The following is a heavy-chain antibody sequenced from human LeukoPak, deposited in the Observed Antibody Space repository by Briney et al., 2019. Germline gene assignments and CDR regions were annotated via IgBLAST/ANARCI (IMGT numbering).Heavy chain of an antibody. V-gene: IGHV1-69*05. D-gene: IGHD4-11*01. CDR3: AREHYSNYGHWFDP. CDR1: GGTFSSYA. Sequence: SVKVSRXASGGTFSSYAISWVRQAPGQGLEWMGRIIPIFGTANYAQKFQGRVTITTDESTSTAYMELSSLRSEDTAVYYCAREHYSNYGHWFDPWGQGTLVTVSS. CDR2: IIPIFGTA. J-gene: IGHJ5*02.